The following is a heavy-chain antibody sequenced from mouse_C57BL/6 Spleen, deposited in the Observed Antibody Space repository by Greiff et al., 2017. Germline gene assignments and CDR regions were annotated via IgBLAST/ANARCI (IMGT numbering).Heavy chain of an antibody. CDR3: ARRWVDRYFDV. V-gene: IGHV1-18*01. D-gene: IGHD1-1*01. J-gene: IGHJ1*03. CDR1: GYTFTDYN. CDR2: INPNNGGT. Sequence: EVQLQQSGPELVKPGASVKIPCKASGYTFTDYNMDWVKQSHGKSLEWIGDINPNNGGTIYNQKFKGKATLTVDKSSSTAYMELRSLTSEDTAVYYCARRWVDRYFDVWGTGTTVTVSS.